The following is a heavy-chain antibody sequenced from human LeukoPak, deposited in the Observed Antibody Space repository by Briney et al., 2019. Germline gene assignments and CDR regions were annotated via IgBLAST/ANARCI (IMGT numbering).Heavy chain of an antibody. CDR2: IYYSGST. V-gene: IGHV4-59*12. CDR3: ARDIEASPKLGPGGLDYFDY. J-gene: IGHJ4*02. Sequence: KTSETLSLTCTVSGGSISNYYWNWIRQPPGKGLEWIGYIYYSGSTKYNPSLKSRVAMSVDTSKNQFSLKLSSVTAADTAVYYCARDIEASPKLGPGGLDYFDYWGQGTLVTVSS. D-gene: IGHD7-27*01. CDR1: GGSISNYY.